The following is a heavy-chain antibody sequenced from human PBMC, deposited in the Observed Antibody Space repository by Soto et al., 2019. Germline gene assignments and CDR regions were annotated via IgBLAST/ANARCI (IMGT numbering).Heavy chain of an antibody. Sequence: GGSLRLSCAASGFTFSSYAMHWVRQAPGKGLEWVAVISYDGSNKYYADSVKGRFTISRDNSKNTLYLQMNSLRAEDTAVYYCARGPDRFLERFGYYYGMDVWGQGTTVTVSS. V-gene: IGHV3-30-3*01. CDR1: GFTFSSYA. D-gene: IGHD3-3*01. CDR3: ARGPDRFLERFGYYYGMDV. J-gene: IGHJ6*02. CDR2: ISYDGSNK.